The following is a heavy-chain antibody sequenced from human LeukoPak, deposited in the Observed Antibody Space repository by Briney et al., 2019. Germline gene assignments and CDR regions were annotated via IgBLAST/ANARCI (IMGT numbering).Heavy chain of an antibody. V-gene: IGHV4-39*07. CDR3: ARRAGYSYGTNWFDP. CDR1: GDSISSSSYY. J-gene: IGHJ5*02. D-gene: IGHD5-18*01. Sequence: PSETLSLTCTVSGDSISSSSYYWGWIRQPPGKGLEWIGSIYYSGSTYYNPSLKSRVTISVDTSKNQFSLKLSSVTAADTAVYYCARRAGYSYGTNWFDPWGQGTLVTVSS. CDR2: IYYSGST.